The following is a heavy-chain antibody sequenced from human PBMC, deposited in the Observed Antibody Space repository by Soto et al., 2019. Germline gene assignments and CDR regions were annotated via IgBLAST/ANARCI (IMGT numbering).Heavy chain of an antibody. CDR1: GFTFSNYG. D-gene: IGHD3-22*01. CDR3: ASQSGSLLLGYFDL. J-gene: IGHJ4*02. V-gene: IGHV3-23*01. CDR2: ISSSGGST. Sequence: EVQLLESGGDLVQPGGSLRLSCGASGFTFSNYGMSWVRQTSGTGLEWVSVISSSGGSTYYADSVKGRFTISRDNSKKTLYLQMHSLRAEDTAVYYCASQSGSLLLGYFDLWGQGTLVTVSS.